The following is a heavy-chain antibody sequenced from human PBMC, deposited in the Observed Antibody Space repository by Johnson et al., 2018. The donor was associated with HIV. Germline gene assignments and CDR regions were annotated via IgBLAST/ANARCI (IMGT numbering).Heavy chain of an antibody. V-gene: IGHV3-66*02. J-gene: IGHJ3*02. CDR2: YSGGST. D-gene: IGHD4/OR15-4a*01. Sequence: YSGGSTYYADSVKGRFTISRDNSKNTLYLQMDSLRPEDTAVYYCARVLGTSDAFDIWGQGTMVTVSS. CDR3: ARVLGTSDAFDI.